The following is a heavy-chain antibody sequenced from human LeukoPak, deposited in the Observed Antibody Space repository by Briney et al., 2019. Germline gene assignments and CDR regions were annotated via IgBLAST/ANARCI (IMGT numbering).Heavy chain of an antibody. CDR3: ARGPKYYDILTGYAYNWFDP. Sequence: SETLSLTCAVYGGSFSGYYWNWIRQPPGKGLEWIGEINHSGSTNYNPSLKSRVAISVDTSKNQFSLKLSSVTAADTAVYYCARGPKYYDILTGYAYNWFDPWGQGTLVTVSS. CDR1: GGSFSGYY. V-gene: IGHV4-34*01. CDR2: INHSGST. J-gene: IGHJ5*02. D-gene: IGHD3-9*01.